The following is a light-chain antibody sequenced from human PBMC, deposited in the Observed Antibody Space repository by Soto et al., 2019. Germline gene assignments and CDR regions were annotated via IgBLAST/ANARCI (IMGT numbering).Light chain of an antibody. CDR2: GAS. Sequence: EIVLTQSAGTLSFSPGERATLSCRASQSVSSSYLAWYQQKPGQPPRLLIYGASSRATGIPDRFSGSGSGTVSTLTISRLSAEDFAVFYCQHYDSLPITFGQGTRLEIK. V-gene: IGKV3-20*01. J-gene: IGKJ5*01. CDR1: QSVSSSY. CDR3: QHYDSLPIT.